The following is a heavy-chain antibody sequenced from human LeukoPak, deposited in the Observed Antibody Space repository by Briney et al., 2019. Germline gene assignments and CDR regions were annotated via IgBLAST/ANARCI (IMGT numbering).Heavy chain of an antibody. CDR2: IYTSGST. J-gene: IGHJ3*02. Sequence: PETLSLTCTVSGGSISSYYWSWIRQPAGKGLEWIGRIYTSGSTNYNPSLKSRVTISVDKSKNQFSLKLSSVTAADTAVYYCALGVDSSSSSDAFDIWGQGTMVTVSS. CDR1: GGSISSYY. CDR3: ALGVDSSSSSDAFDI. V-gene: IGHV4-4*07. D-gene: IGHD6-13*01.